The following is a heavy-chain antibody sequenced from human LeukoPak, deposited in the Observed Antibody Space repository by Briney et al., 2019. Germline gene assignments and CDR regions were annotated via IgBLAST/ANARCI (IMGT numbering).Heavy chain of an antibody. CDR1: GGSISSYY. V-gene: IGHV4-59*01. J-gene: IGHJ4*02. CDR3: ARGYYDSSGYYPY. CDR2: IYYSGST. D-gene: IGHD3-22*01. Sequence: SETLSLTCTVSGGSISSYYWSWIRQPPGKGLEWIGYIYYSGSTNYNPSLKSRVTISVDTSKNQFSLKLSSVTAADTTVYYCARGYYDSSGYYPYWGQGTLVTVSS.